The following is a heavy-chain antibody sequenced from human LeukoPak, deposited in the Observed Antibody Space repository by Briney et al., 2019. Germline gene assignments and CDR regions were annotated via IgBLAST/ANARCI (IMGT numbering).Heavy chain of an antibody. V-gene: IGHV3-30*02. Sequence: GGSLRLSCAASGFTFSSYWMSWVRQAPGKGLEWVAFIRYDGSNKYYADSVKGRFTISRDNSKNTLYLQMNSLRAEDTAVYYCGKVGATTGTYYFDYWGQGTLVTVSS. CDR2: IRYDGSNK. CDR1: GFTFSSYW. CDR3: GKVGATTGTYYFDY. J-gene: IGHJ4*02. D-gene: IGHD1-26*01.